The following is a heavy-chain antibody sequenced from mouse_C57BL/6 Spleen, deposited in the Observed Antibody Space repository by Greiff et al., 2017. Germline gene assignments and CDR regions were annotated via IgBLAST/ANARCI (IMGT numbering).Heavy chain of an antibody. V-gene: IGHV1-50*01. CDR3: ARKESKGNYPYYYAMDY. D-gene: IGHD2-1*01. CDR1: GYTFTSYW. J-gene: IGHJ4*01. Sequence: QVHVKQPGAELVKPGASVKLSCKASGYTFTSYWMQWVKQRPGQGLEWIGEIDPSDSYTNYNQKFKGKATLTVDTSSSTAYMQLSSLTSEDSAVYYCARKESKGNYPYYYAMDYWGQGTSVTVSS. CDR2: IDPSDSYT.